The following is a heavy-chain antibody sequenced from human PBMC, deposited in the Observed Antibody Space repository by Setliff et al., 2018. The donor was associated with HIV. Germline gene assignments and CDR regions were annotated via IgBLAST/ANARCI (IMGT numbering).Heavy chain of an antibody. D-gene: IGHD6-25*01. Sequence: PSETLSLTCAVYGGSFSGYYWSWTRQPPGKGLEWIGEINHRGSTNYNPSLKSRVTISVETSKNQFSLKLNSVTAADTAVYYCAREAARVVDFWGQGTLVTVSS. CDR2: INHRGST. CDR3: AREAARVVDF. J-gene: IGHJ4*02. CDR1: GGSFSGYY. V-gene: IGHV4-34*01.